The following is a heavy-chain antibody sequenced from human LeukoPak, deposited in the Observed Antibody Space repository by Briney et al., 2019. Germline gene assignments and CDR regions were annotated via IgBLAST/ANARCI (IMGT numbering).Heavy chain of an antibody. J-gene: IGHJ3*02. CDR1: GGSISSSSYY. CDR2: IYYGGST. CDR3: ARHLDYYDSRLTLPGGAFDI. D-gene: IGHD3-22*01. Sequence: SETLSLTCTVSGGSISSSSYYWGWIRQPPGKGLEWIGSIYYGGSTYYNPSLKSRVTISVDTSKNQFSLKLSSVTAADTAVYYCARHLDYYDSRLTLPGGAFDIWGQGTMVTVSS. V-gene: IGHV4-39*01.